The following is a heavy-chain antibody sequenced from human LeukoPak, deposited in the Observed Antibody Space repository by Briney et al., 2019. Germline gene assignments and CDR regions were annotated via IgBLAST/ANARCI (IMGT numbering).Heavy chain of an antibody. D-gene: IGHD4-17*01. J-gene: IGHJ6*03. CDR1: GGSISSYY. CDR2: IYTSGST. CDR3: ARDQDGTVTTGYYYYYMDV. Sequence: SETLSLTCTVSGGSISSYYWSWIRQPAGKGLEWIGRIYTSGSTNYNPSLKSRVTMSVDTSKNQFSLKLSSVTAADTAMYYCARDQDGTVTTGYYYYYMDVWGKGTTVTVSS. V-gene: IGHV4-4*07.